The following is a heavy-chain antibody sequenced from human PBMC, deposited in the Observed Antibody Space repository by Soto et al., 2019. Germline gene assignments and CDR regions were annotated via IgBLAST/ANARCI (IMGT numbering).Heavy chain of an antibody. V-gene: IGHV4-39*01. J-gene: IGHJ5*02. CDR1: GGSISSSSYY. D-gene: IGHD2-2*01. CDR3: ARHASSGLGYCSSTSCRKKSWFDP. CDR2: IYYSGST. Sequence: PSETLSLTCTVSGGSISSSSYYWGWIRQPPGKGLEWIGSIYYSGSTYYNPSLKSRVTISVDTSKNQFSLKLSSVTAADTAVYYCARHASSGLGYCSSTSCRKKSWFDPWGQGTLVTVSS.